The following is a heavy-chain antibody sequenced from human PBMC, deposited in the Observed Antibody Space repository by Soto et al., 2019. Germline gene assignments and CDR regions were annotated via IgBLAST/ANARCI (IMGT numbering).Heavy chain of an antibody. J-gene: IGHJ5*02. CDR2: ISLRGST. CDR3: ARGVVLRFYDSSRKRFDP. CDR1: DGPFY. V-gene: IGHV4-34*01. D-gene: IGHD3-9*01. Sequence: PSETLSLTCTVYDGPFYWTWLRQPPGKGLEWIGEISLRGSTNYNPSLQSRVTISADTSKNQFSLRLKSVTAADTAVYYCARGVVLRFYDSSRKRFDPWGPVTLVTVSS.